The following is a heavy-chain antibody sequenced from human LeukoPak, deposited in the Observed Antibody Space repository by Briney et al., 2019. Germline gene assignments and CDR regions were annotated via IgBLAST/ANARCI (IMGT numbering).Heavy chain of an antibody. D-gene: IGHD6-13*01. J-gene: IGHJ4*02. Sequence: SETLSLTCTVSGGSISSYYWSWIRQPPGKGLEWIGYIYYSGSTNYNPSLKSRVTISVDTSKNQFSLKLSSVTAADTAVYYCARVWQQLVDWGQGTLVTVSS. CDR2: IYYSGST. CDR1: GGSISSYY. CDR3: ARVWQQLVD. V-gene: IGHV4-59*01.